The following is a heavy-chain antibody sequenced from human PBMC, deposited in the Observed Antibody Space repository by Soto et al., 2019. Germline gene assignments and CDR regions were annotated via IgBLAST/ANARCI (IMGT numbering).Heavy chain of an antibody. D-gene: IGHD4-17*01. V-gene: IGHV4-4*07. CDR3: ARDSDYGYHDAFDI. Sequence: PSETLSLTCTVSGGSISSYYWSWIRQPAGKGLEWIGRIYTSGSTNYNPSLKSRVTMSVDTSKNQFSLKLSSVTAADTAVYYCARDSDYGYHDAFDIWGQGTMVTVSS. J-gene: IGHJ3*02. CDR1: GGSISSYY. CDR2: IYTSGST.